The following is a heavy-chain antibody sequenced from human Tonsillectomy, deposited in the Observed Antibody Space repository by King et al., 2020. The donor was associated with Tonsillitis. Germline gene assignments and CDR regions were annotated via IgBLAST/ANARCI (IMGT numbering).Heavy chain of an antibody. CDR3: AGGMSGGSYVGFDY. V-gene: IGHV3-21*01. CDR2: ISSSSSYI. CDR1: GFTFSSYS. D-gene: IGHD1-26*01. J-gene: IGHJ4*02. Sequence: VQLVESGGGLVKPGGSLRLSCAASGFTFSSYSMNWVRQAPGKGLEWVSSISSSSSYIYYADSVKGRFTISRDNAKNSLYLQMNSLRAEDTAVYYCAGGMSGGSYVGFDYWGQGTLVTVSS.